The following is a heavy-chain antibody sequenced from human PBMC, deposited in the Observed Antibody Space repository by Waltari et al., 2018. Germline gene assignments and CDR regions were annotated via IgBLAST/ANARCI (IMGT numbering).Heavy chain of an antibody. Sequence: KVSCRASGYDFTAYYIHWVRQAPGEGLEWMGRVNPNTGATDYAQRFQDRVTMTRDTSITTVYMDLSRLTSDDTAVYFCARGSGSQAGLWGQGTLVTVSS. CDR2: VNPNTGAT. D-gene: IGHD1-26*01. J-gene: IGHJ4*02. V-gene: IGHV1-2*06. CDR1: GYDFTAYY. CDR3: ARGSGSQAGL.